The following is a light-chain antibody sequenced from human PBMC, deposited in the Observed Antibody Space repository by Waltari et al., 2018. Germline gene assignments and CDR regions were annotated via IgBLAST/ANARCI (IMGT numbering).Light chain of an antibody. CDR2: EAS. V-gene: IGKV1-5*03. Sequence: DIQMTQSPSTLSASVGDTVSITCGASQSIRSWLAWYKRKPGKAPKLLIYEASILEGGVPSRFSGSGSGTEFTLVISSLQPEDFASYHCQQYDRYPWTFGLGTEVEIK. J-gene: IGKJ1*01. CDR3: QQYDRYPWT. CDR1: QSIRSW.